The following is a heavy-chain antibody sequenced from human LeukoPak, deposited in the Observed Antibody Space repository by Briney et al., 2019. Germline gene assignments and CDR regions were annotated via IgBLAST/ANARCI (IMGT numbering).Heavy chain of an antibody. Sequence: SGGSLRLSCAASGFTFSSYAMSWVRQAPGKGLGWVSAISGSGGSTYYADSVKGRFTISRDNSKNTLYLQMNSLRAEDTAVYYCAKIGGRQQSSSSWPQGVDYWGQGTLVTVSS. V-gene: IGHV3-23*01. J-gene: IGHJ4*02. CDR1: GFTFSSYA. D-gene: IGHD6-13*01. CDR2: ISGSGGST. CDR3: AKIGGRQQSSSSWPQGVDY.